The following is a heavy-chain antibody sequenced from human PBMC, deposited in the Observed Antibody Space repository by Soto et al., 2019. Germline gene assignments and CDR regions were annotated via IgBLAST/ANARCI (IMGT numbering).Heavy chain of an antibody. Sequence: GASVKVSCKASGGTFSSYAISWVRQAPGQGLEWMGGIIPIFGTANYAQKFQGRVTITADESTSTAYMELSSLRSEDTAVYYCARGPAYGDYFSTRYGMDVWGQGTTVTVSS. CDR3: ARGPAYGDYFSTRYGMDV. CDR2: IIPIFGTA. CDR1: GGTFSSYA. J-gene: IGHJ6*02. V-gene: IGHV1-69*13. D-gene: IGHD4-17*01.